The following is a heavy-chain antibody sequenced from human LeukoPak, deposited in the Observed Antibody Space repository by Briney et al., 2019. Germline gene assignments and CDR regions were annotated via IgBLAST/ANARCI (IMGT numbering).Heavy chain of an antibody. CDR3: DAFDI. CDR2: IYTRGST. V-gene: IGHV4-61*02. Sequence: SETLSLTCTVSGVSIRSGDYYWGWVRQSPGKGLEWIGRIYTRGSTNYNPSLKSRDTMSVDTSKNQFSLKLSSVTAADYDSSGEDAFDIWGQGTMVTVSS. D-gene: IGHD3-22*01. CDR1: GVSIRSGDYY. J-gene: IGHJ3*02.